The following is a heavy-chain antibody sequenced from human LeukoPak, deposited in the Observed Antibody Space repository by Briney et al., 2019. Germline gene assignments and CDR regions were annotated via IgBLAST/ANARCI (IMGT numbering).Heavy chain of an antibody. J-gene: IGHJ4*02. Sequence: PGGSLRLSCAASGFTFSSYAMSWVRQAPGKGLEWVSAISGSGGSTYYADSVKGRFTISRDNSKNTLCLQMNSLRAEDTAVYYCAKDPDGSGSYAHYWGQGTLVTLSS. CDR2: ISGSGGST. CDR3: AKDPDGSGSYAHY. V-gene: IGHV3-23*01. CDR1: GFTFSSYA. D-gene: IGHD3-10*01.